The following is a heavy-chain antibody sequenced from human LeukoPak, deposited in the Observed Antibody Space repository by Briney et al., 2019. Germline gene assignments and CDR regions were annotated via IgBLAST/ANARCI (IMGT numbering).Heavy chain of an antibody. Sequence: SETLSLTCAVYGGSFSGYYWSWIRQPPGKGLEWIGYIYYSGSTNYNPSLKSRVTISVDTSKNQFSLKLSSVTAADTAVYYCASDSGWYASRYFQHWGQGTLVTVSP. D-gene: IGHD6-19*01. CDR3: ASDSGWYASRYFQH. CDR2: IYYSGST. V-gene: IGHV4-59*08. CDR1: GGSFSGYY. J-gene: IGHJ1*01.